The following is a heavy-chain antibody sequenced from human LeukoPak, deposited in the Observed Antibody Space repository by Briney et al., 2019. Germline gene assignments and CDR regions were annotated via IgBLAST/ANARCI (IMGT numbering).Heavy chain of an antibody. J-gene: IGHJ4*02. CDR1: GFTFSSFG. D-gene: IGHD6-13*01. CDR2: ITGTSGDT. V-gene: IGHV3-23*01. Sequence: GGSLRLSCAASGFTFSSFGMSWVRQAPGKGLEWVSAITGTSGDTYYADSVNGRFTVSRDNSKNTLYLQMNSLRAEDTAVYYCAKLRSSWLDYWGQGTLVTVSS. CDR3: AKLRSSWLDY.